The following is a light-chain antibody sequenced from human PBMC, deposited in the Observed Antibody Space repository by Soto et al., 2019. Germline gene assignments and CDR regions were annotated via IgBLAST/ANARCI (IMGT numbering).Light chain of an antibody. V-gene: IGLV2-14*01. CDR1: SSDTAGYNY. Sequence: QSVLTQPASVSGSPGQSITISCTGTSSDTAGYNYVSWYQQHPGKAPKLMIYEFSNRPSGVSNRFSGSQSGNTASLTISGLQAEDEANYYCSSYTTSNTPLYVFGTGTKVTVL. CDR3: SSYTTSNTPLYV. CDR2: EFS. J-gene: IGLJ1*01.